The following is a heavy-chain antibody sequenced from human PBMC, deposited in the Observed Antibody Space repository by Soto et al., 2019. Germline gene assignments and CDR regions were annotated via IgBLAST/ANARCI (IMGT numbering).Heavy chain of an antibody. D-gene: IGHD6-6*01. CDR2: ISSSSSTI. Sequence: EVQLVESGGGLVQPGGSLRLSCAASGFTFSSYSMNWVRQAPGKGLEWVSYISSSSSTIYYADSVKGRFTISRDNAKNSLYLQMNRLTDEDTAVYYCARPVYSSSSYGMDFWGQGTTVTVSS. CDR3: ARPVYSSSSYGMDF. V-gene: IGHV3-48*02. CDR1: GFTFSSYS. J-gene: IGHJ6*02.